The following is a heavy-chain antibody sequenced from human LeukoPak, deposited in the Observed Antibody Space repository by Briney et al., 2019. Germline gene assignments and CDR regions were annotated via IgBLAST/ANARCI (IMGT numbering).Heavy chain of an antibody. J-gene: IGHJ3*02. V-gene: IGHV5-51*01. D-gene: IGHD3-10*01. CDR2: IYPGDSDT. CDR3: ARHNIYYGSRSFPRSPPNAFDI. Sequence: GASLEISLKGSGYRFTSYWIGWVRPMPGKGLEWMGIIYPGDSDTRYSTSFQGQVTISADKSISTAYLQWSSLKASDTAMYYCARHNIYYGSRSFPRSPPNAFDIWGQGTMVTVSS. CDR1: GYRFTSYW.